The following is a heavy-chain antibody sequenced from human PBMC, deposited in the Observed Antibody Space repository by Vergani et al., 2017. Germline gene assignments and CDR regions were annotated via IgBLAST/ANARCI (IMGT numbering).Heavy chain of an antibody. Sequence: EVHLLESGGGLVQSGGSLRLSCAASGFTFSNYAVSWVRQAPGRGLAWVSSISGPGLSTYYADSVKGRFSISRDNSKNTVFLQMHSLRAEDTDIYYCVKETIVLCSYVFDSWGHGILVTVSS. CDR3: VKETIVLCSYVFDS. J-gene: IGHJ4*01. D-gene: IGHD2/OR15-2a*01. V-gene: IGHV3-23*01. CDR2: ISGPGLST. CDR1: GFTFSNYA.